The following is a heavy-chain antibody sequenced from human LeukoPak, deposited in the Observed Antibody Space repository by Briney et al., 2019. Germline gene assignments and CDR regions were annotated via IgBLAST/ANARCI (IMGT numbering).Heavy chain of an antibody. V-gene: IGHV3-23*01. Sequence: GGSLRLSCAASGFAFNSQAMGWVRQAPGKGLEWVSVISDSGSLTYYADSVKGRFTISRDNSKKTLFLQMNSLRAEDTAVYYCAKDARRTNGWYFFDYWGQGTLVTVSS. CDR3: AKDARRTNGWYFFDY. CDR2: ISDSGSLT. D-gene: IGHD6-19*01. CDR1: GFAFNSQA. J-gene: IGHJ4*02.